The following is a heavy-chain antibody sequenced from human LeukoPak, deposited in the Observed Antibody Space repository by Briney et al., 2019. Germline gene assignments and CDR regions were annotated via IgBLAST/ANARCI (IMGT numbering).Heavy chain of an antibody. CDR2: ISSTSSYI. D-gene: IGHD6-13*01. J-gene: IGHJ5*02. Sequence: GGSLRLSCAASGFTFSSYSMNWVRQAPGKGLEWVSSISSTSSYIYYAASVKGRFTISRDNAKSSLYLQMNSLRAEDTAVYYCARDEIPSAGTPRGFDPWGQGTLVTVSS. V-gene: IGHV3-21*01. CDR1: GFTFSSYS. CDR3: ARDEIPSAGTPRGFDP.